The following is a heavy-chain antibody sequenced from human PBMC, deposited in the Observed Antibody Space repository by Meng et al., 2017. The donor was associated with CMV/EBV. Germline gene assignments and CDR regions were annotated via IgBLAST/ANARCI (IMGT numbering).Heavy chain of an antibody. J-gene: IGHJ4*02. Sequence: SISSSNWWSWVRQPPGKGLEWIGEIYHRGGTNYTPSLKRRVTISVDKSKNQFSLKLSSVTAADTAVYYCARLTYGSGSYYPAVGFDYWGQGTLVTVSS. CDR3: ARLTYGSGSYYPAVGFDY. CDR1: SISSSNW. D-gene: IGHD3-10*01. V-gene: IGHV4-4*02. CDR2: IYHRGGT.